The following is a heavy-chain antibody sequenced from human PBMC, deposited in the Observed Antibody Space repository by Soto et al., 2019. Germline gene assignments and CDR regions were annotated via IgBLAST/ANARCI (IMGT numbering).Heavy chain of an antibody. CDR3: AKFYCISTMCQAPAAKSTGGFEI. CDR2: ISGSGVST. V-gene: IGHV3-23*01. CDR1: GFTFSSYA. D-gene: IGHD2-2*01. Sequence: EPQLLESGGGLGHPGGSLRLSCAASGFTFSSYAMSWVRQAPGKGLEWVAAISGSGVSTYYADSVRGRSTISRDNSKKTVDLQMNSLRAEDTAVYYCAKFYCISTMCQAPAAKSTGGFEIWGPGTLVTVSS. J-gene: IGHJ3*02.